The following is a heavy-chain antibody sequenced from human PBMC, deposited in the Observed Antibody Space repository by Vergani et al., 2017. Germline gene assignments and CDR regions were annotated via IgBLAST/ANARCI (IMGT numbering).Heavy chain of an antibody. CDR3: AREPRVDSSGYYYPVGDY. Sequence: EVQLVESGGGLVQPGRSLRLSCTASGFTFGDYAMSWFRQAPGKGLEWVGFIRSKAYGGTTEYAASVKGRFTISRDNSKNTLYLQMNSLRAEDTAVYYCAREPRVDSSGYYYPVGDYWGQGTLVTVSS. CDR2: IRSKAYGGTT. D-gene: IGHD3-22*01. V-gene: IGHV3-49*03. CDR1: GFTFGDYA. J-gene: IGHJ4*02.